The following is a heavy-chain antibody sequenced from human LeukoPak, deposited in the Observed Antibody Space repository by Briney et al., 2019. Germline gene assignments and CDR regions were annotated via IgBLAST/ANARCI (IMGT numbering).Heavy chain of an antibody. V-gene: IGHV3-30-3*01. Sequence: GGSLRLSCAASGFTFSSYAMHWVRQAPGKGLEWVAVIPYDGSNKYYADSVKGRFTISRDNSKNTLYLQMNSLRAEDTAVYYCARGAPAAFDYWGQGTLVTVSS. CDR2: IPYDGSNK. CDR3: ARGAPAAFDY. J-gene: IGHJ4*02. CDR1: GFTFSSYA. D-gene: IGHD2-2*01.